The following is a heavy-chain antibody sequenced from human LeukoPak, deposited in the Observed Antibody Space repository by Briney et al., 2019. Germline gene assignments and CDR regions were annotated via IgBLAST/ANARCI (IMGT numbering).Heavy chain of an antibody. CDR2: ISGDGTNK. CDR3: ARCRENDFWSGSPVDH. J-gene: IGHJ4*02. V-gene: IGHV3-30-3*01. D-gene: IGHD3-3*01. CDR1: GFFFSSYC. Sequence: PGRSLSLSCEASGFFFSSYCMHWVRQAPGKGLEWLAVISGDGTNKYYAESVKGRFTISRDNSKTTVLVQLNSLRVEDTAVYYCARCRENDFWSGSPVDHWGQGTLVTVSS.